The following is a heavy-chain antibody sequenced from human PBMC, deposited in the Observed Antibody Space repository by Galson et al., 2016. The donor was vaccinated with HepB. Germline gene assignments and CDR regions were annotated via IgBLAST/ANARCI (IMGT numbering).Heavy chain of an antibody. CDR2: IYNTWST. CDR1: GGSITSGGYF. Sequence: TLSLTCTVSGGSITSGGYFWSWIRQHPGKGLEWIGYIYNTWSTYYNPSLKSRVTISLDASESQFSLMLTSVTAADTAVYYCARKGSGIYFRGGAFDIWGQGTMVTVSS. CDR3: ARKGSGIYFRGGAFDI. J-gene: IGHJ3*02. V-gene: IGHV4-31*03. D-gene: IGHD2-15*01.